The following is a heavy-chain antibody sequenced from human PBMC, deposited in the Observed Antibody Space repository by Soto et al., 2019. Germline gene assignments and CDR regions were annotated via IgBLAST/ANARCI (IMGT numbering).Heavy chain of an antibody. D-gene: IGHD3-3*01. Sequence: ETLSLTCTVSGGSISSSSYYWGWIRQPPGKGLEWIGSIYYSGSTYYNPSLKSRVTISVDTSKNQFSLKLSSVTAADTAVYYCARHFGLVWGQGTLVTVSS. V-gene: IGHV4-39*01. CDR2: IYYSGST. CDR3: ARHFGLV. J-gene: IGHJ4*02. CDR1: GGSISSSSYY.